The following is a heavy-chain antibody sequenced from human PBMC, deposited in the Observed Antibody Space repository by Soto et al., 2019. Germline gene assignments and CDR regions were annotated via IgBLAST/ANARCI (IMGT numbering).Heavy chain of an antibody. V-gene: IGHV1-18*01. CDR3: ARALPYSNSGDS. CDR2: ISASNGNI. CDR1: GYTFTTYG. Sequence: ASVKVSCKASGYTFTTYGISWVRQAPGQGLEWMGWISASNGNIYYGQKFQGRVTMTTDSFTSTAYMELSSLTSDDTAVYYCARALPYSNSGDSWGRGTLVTVSS. D-gene: IGHD4-4*01. J-gene: IGHJ4*02.